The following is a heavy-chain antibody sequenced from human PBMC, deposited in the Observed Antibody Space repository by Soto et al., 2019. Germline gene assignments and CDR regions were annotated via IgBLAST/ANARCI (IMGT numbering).Heavy chain of an antibody. CDR2: IYYSGST. CDR3: ARVYYYDMDV. CDR1: DGTSIGIGYC. V-gene: IGHV4-39*01. J-gene: IGHJ6*03. Sequence: TVADGTSIGIGYCWSWNSQPPGKGLEWIGSIYYSGSTYYNPSLKSRVTISVDTSKNQFSLKLSSVTAADTAVYYCARVYYYDMDVRRKGTTVTVSS.